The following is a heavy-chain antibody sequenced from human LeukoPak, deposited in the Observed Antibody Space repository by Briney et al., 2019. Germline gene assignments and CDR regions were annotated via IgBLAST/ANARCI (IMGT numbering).Heavy chain of an antibody. D-gene: IGHD1-26*01. V-gene: IGHV4-59*01. CDR2: IYYSGST. Sequence: SETLSLTCTVFGGSISSYYWSWIRQPPGKGLEWIGYIYYSGSTNYNPSLKSRVTISVDTSKNQFSLKLNSVTAADTAVYYCARYRNIVGATFRFFDLWGRGTLVTVSS. CDR1: GGSISSYY. J-gene: IGHJ2*01. CDR3: ARYRNIVGATFRFFDL.